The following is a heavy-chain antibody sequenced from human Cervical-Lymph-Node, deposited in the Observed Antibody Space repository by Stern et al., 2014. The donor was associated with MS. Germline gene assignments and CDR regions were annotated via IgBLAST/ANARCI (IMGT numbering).Heavy chain of an antibody. CDR2: LTPMFGTS. J-gene: IGHJ4*02. CDR1: GGSFSMDT. CDR3: ARDQGGIADS. D-gene: IGHD6-13*01. Sequence: KLVQSGAEVKKPGSSVKVSCKASGGSFSMDTISWVRQAPGQGLEWMGGLTPMFGTSNYARKFQGRVTTTADESTSTAYMELTSLRSEDTAVYFCARDQGGIADSWGQGTLVIVSS. V-gene: IGHV1-69*01.